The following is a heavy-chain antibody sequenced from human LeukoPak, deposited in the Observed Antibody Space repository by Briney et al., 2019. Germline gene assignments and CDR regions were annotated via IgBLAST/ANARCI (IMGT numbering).Heavy chain of an antibody. D-gene: IGHD2-15*01. CDR2: IYSGGTI. V-gene: IGHV3-66*01. J-gene: IGHJ4*02. Sequence: GGSLRLSCAASGFTVSNNYMSWVRQAPGKGLEGVSVIYSGGTIYYADSVRGRFTVSRDNSKNTLYLQMSSLRAEDTAVYYCVKVGGCSGGSCYSGLWVFDYWGQGTLVTVSS. CDR1: GFTVSNNY. CDR3: VKVGGCSGGSCYSGLWVFDY.